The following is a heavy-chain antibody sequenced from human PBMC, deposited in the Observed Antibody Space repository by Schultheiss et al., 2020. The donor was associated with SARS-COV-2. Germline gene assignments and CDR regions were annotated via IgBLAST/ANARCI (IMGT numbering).Heavy chain of an antibody. Sequence: GSLRLSCAASGLSVSNNYMTWVRQAPGKGLEWVSVIYSGENTHYADSVRGRFIISRDNSKNTLYLQMTSLTAEDTAVYYCAKDASSSGWYLNWYFDLWGRGTLVTVSS. CDR1: GLSVSNNY. CDR2: IYSGENT. CDR3: AKDASSSGWYLNWYFDL. D-gene: IGHD6-19*01. J-gene: IGHJ2*01. V-gene: IGHV3-66*01.